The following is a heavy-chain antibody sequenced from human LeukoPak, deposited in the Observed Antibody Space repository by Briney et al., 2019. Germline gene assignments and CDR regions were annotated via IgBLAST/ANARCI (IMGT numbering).Heavy chain of an antibody. Sequence: GGSLRLSCAASGFTFSDYYMNWICQAPGKGLEWVAYISSSSDFTNYADSVKGRFTISRDNAKNSLYLQMNSLRADDTAVYYCARRYYDFLTGYYNWYFDLWGRGTLVTVSS. D-gene: IGHD3-9*01. CDR1: GFTFSDYY. CDR2: ISSSSDFT. V-gene: IGHV3-11*03. CDR3: ARRYYDFLTGYYNWYFDL. J-gene: IGHJ2*01.